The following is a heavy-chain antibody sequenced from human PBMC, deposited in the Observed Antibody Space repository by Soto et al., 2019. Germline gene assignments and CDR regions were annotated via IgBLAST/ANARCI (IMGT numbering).Heavy chain of an antibody. D-gene: IGHD1-1*01. CDR1: GGSISTVGHY. Sequence: SETLSLTGSVSGGSISTVGHYWTWIRKPPGKGLEWIGSIYHTGSTYYSKSLRSRLTMSVDTSKSQFSLRLSSVTAADTAVYYCARATGTLRSRNCDYWGQGSLVTVSS. J-gene: IGHJ4*02. CDR2: IYHTGST. V-gene: IGHV4-31*03. CDR3: ARATGTLRSRNCDY.